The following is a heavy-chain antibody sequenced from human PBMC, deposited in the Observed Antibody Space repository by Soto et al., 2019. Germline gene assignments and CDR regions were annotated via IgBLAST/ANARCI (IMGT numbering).Heavy chain of an antibody. Sequence: SETLSLTCTVSGASISGFYWSWIRKSAGKGLEWVGRIYATGTTDYNPSLKSRVMMSVDTSKKQFSLKLRSVTAADTAVYYCVRDGTKTLRDWFDPWGQGISVTVSS. CDR1: GASISGFY. J-gene: IGHJ5*02. D-gene: IGHD1-1*01. CDR2: IYATGTT. CDR3: VRDGTKTLRDWFDP. V-gene: IGHV4-4*07.